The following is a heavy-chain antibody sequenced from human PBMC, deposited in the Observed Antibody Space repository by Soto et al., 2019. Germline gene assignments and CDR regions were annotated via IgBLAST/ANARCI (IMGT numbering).Heavy chain of an antibody. Sequence: QLQLQESSPGLVKPSETLSLTCTVSGGSISSSSYYWGWIRQPPGKGLEWIGSIYYSGSTYYNPSLKSRVTISVDTSKNQFSLKLSSVTAADTAVYYCARGLTYYYGSGTNTYYFDYWGQGTLVTVSS. CDR3: ARGLTYYYGSGTNTYYFDY. D-gene: IGHD3-10*01. J-gene: IGHJ4*02. CDR2: IYYSGST. V-gene: IGHV4-39*01. CDR1: GGSISSSSYY.